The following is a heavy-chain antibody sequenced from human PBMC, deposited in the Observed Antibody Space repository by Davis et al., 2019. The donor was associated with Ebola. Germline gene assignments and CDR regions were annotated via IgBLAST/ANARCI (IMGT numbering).Heavy chain of an antibody. J-gene: IGHJ4*02. CDR3: ASDLRKGDY. V-gene: IGHV3-23*01. Sequence: GGSLRLSCAASGFTFSSYAMSWVRQAPGKGLEWVSAISGSGGSTYYAGSVKGRFSVSRDNSKNTLYLHMNSLRAEDTALYYCASDLRKGDYWGQGTLVTVSS. CDR1: GFTFSSYA. CDR2: ISGSGGST.